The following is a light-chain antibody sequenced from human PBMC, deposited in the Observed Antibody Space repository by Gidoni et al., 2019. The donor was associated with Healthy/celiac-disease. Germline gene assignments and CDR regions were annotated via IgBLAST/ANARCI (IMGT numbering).Light chain of an antibody. V-gene: IGKV1-39*01. Sequence: DIQMTQSPSSLSASVGDRVTIPCRASQSISSYLNWYQQKPGKAPKLLIYAASSLQSGVTSRFSGSGYGTDFTLTISSLQTEDFATYYCQQSDSTPPYTFGQGTKLEIK. CDR1: QSISSY. CDR3: QQSDSTPPYT. CDR2: AAS. J-gene: IGKJ2*01.